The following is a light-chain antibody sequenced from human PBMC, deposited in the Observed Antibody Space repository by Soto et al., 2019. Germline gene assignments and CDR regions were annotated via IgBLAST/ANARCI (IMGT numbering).Light chain of an antibody. CDR3: SSFTSSRAYV. V-gene: IGLV2-14*01. Sequence: QSVLTQPASVSGSPGQSITISCTGTSSDVGVYDYVSWYQQQSGKAPKLMIHEVSNRPSGVSNRFSGPKSGNTASLTISGLQAEDEADYYCSSFTSSRAYVLGIGTKVTVL. CDR1: SSDVGVYDY. CDR2: EVS. J-gene: IGLJ1*01.